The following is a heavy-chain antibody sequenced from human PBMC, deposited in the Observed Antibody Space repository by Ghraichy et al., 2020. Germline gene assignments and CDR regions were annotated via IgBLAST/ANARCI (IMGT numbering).Heavy chain of an antibody. CDR2: ISYDGSNK. CDR1: GFTFSSYA. V-gene: IGHV3-30-3*01. CDR3: ARDRHYYDSSGYYF. D-gene: IGHD3-22*01. J-gene: IGHJ4*02. Sequence: GGSLRLSCAASGFTFSSYAIHWVRQAPGKGLEWVALISYDGSNKYYADSVKGRFTISRDNSKNTLYLQMNSLRAEDTAVYYCARDRHYYDSSGYYFWGQGTLVTVSS.